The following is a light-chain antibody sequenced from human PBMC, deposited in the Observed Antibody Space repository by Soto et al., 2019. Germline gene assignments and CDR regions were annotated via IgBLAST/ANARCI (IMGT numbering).Light chain of an antibody. CDR3: QSYDTSVTGSWV. V-gene: IGLV1-47*01. CDR2: GNN. Sequence: QSVLTQPPSASSTPGQTVTISCSGSTSNIGTFYVYWYQHLPGTAPKLLIYGNNRRPSGVPDRFSGSRSGSSASLAITGLQPEDEADYYCQSYDTSVTGSWVFGGGTKLTVL. J-gene: IGLJ3*02. CDR1: TSNIGTFY.